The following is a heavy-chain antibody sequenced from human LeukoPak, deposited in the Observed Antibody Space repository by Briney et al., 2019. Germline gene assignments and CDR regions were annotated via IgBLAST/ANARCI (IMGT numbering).Heavy chain of an antibody. J-gene: IGHJ4*02. V-gene: IGHV4-61*01. CDR3: GRGGGGSYLEYSFDY. D-gene: IGHD3-10*01. CDR2: INYSGNT. CDR1: GYSISSGYY. Sequence: SETLSLTCAVSGYSISSGYYWSWIRQPPGKGLEWIGYINYSGNTNYNPSLKSRVLISVDTSKNQFSLKLSSVTAADTAVYYCGRGGGGSYLEYSFDYWGQGTLVTVSS.